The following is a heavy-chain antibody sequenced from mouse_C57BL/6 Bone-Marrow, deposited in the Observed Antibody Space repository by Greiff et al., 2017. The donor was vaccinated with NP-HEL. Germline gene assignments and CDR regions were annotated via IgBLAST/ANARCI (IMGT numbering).Heavy chain of an antibody. D-gene: IGHD1-1*01. V-gene: IGHV5-16*01. J-gene: IGHJ4*01. Sequence: EVNLVESEGGLVQPGSSMKLSCTASGFTFSDYYMAWVRQVPEKGLEWVANINYDGSSTYYLDSLKSRFIISRDNAKNILYLQMSSLKSEDTATYYCARVRIYYYGSSYVENAMDYWGQGTSVTVSS. CDR1: GFTFSDYY. CDR2: INYDGSST. CDR3: ARVRIYYYGSSYVENAMDY.